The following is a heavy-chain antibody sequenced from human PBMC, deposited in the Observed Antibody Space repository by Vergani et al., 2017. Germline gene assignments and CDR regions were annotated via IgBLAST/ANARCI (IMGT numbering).Heavy chain of an antibody. J-gene: IGHJ3*02. V-gene: IGHV4-30-4*08. CDR3: ARVESNCGGDCYPSVAFDI. D-gene: IGHD2-21*01. CDR1: GGPISSGDYY. Sequence: QVHLQESGPGLVRPSQTLSLTCTVSGGPISSGDYYWSWIRQPPGKGLEWIGYIYYSGSTYYNPSLKSRVSISVDSSKKQFSLKLSSVTAADTAVYYCARVESNCGGDCYPSVAFDIWGQGTMVTFSS. CDR2: IYYSGST.